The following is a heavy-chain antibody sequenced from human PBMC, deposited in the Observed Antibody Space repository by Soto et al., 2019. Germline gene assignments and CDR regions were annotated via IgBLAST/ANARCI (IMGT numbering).Heavy chain of an antibody. CDR2: IRQDGGAQ. V-gene: IGHV3-7*03. D-gene: IGHD3-10*01. Sequence: GGSLRLSCVASGFTFTTYWMSWGRQAPGKGLEWVANIRQDGGAQYYVDSVKGRFTISRDNAKNSVYLQMDSLRVEDTAVYYCVRGGHGSGSYLGSSWGQGILVTVSS. J-gene: IGHJ5*02. CDR1: GFTFTTYW. CDR3: VRGGHGSGSYLGSS.